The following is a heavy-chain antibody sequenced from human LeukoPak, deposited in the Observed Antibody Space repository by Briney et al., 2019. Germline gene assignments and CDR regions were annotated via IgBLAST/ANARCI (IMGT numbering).Heavy chain of an antibody. Sequence: PGGSLRLSCAAYGFTFSSYSMNWVRQAPGKGLEWVSFISTSSSYIYYADSVKGRFTISRDNAKNSLYLEMNSLRAEDTAIYYCMITAGFDFWGQGTLVTVSS. CDR1: GFTFSSYS. V-gene: IGHV3-21*04. CDR2: ISTSSSYI. CDR3: MITAGFDF. D-gene: IGHD3-16*01. J-gene: IGHJ4*02.